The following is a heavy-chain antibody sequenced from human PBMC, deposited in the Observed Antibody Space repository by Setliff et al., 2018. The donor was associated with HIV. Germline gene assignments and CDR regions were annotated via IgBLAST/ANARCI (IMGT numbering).Heavy chain of an antibody. Sequence: ASVKVSCKASGYTFTSYYMHWVRQAPGQGLEWMGIINPSGGSTSYAQKFQGRVTMTRDTSTSTVYMELTSLTSEDTAYYYCARERLRNGEGFDIWGQGTLVTVS. J-gene: IGHJ4*03. CDR1: GYTFTSYY. V-gene: IGHV1-46*01. CDR2: INPSGGST. D-gene: IGHD3-10*01. CDR3: ARERLRNGEGFDI.